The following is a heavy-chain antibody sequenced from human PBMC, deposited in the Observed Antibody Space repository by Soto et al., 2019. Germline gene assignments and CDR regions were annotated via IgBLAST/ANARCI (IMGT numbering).Heavy chain of an antibody. D-gene: IGHD6-13*01. CDR2: IIPILGIA. V-gene: IGHV1-69*10. J-gene: IGHJ6*04. CDR3: ARNVRPAASSSSTHFLYISSWYYYHYYGMAV. Sequence: ASVKFSCEASGGTFSSYAISWERQAPGQGLEWMGGIIPILGIANYAQKFKGRVTSTADKSTSTAYMELSRLRSEDTAVYYCARNVRPAASSSSTHFLYISSWYYYHYYGMAVWGKGTTVTVSS. CDR1: GGTFSSYA.